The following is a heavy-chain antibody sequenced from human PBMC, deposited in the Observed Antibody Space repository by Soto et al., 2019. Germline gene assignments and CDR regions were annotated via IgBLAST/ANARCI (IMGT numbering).Heavy chain of an antibody. V-gene: IGHV3-23*01. CDR3: AKNSKGYSGSYFDY. J-gene: IGHJ4*02. Sequence: EVQLLESWGGVGQPGGSLRLSCAATGFSFSGYAMSWVRQAAGKGLEWVSTISGSGASTFYADSVKGRFTISRDNSKNTCYLQINSLRAEDTAVYYCAKNSKGYSGSYFDYWGQGTLVTVSS. D-gene: IGHD1-26*01. CDR1: GFSFSGYA. CDR2: ISGSGAST.